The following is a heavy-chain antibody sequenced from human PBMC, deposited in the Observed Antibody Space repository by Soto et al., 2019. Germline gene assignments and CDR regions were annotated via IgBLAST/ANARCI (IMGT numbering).Heavy chain of an antibody. V-gene: IGHV3-30-3*01. CDR2: VTSDGSNK. CDR1: GFTFSTYA. Sequence: QVQLVESGGGVVQPGRSLRLSCAASGFTFSTYALHWVRQAPGKGLEWVATVTSDGSNKYHADSVEGRFTISRDDSKNTLYLQLNSLRAEDTAVYYCGRITLKTWVDTFDFWGQGTMVTVSS. CDR3: GRITLKTWVDTFDF. D-gene: IGHD3-22*01. J-gene: IGHJ3*01.